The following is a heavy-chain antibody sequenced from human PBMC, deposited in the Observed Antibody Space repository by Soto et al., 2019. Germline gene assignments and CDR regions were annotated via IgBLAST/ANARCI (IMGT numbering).Heavy chain of an antibody. CDR2: IYFNGNT. J-gene: IGHJ4*02. CDR3: ARQGSY. Sequence: QLQLQESGPGLVKPSETLSLTCNVSGVSITDTSYYWGWIRQPPGKGLEWIGTIYFNGNTFYNPSLKSRLTISVDTSKKQISLRLTSVTAADTAVYYCARQGSYWGQGTLVAVSS. CDR1: GVSITDTSYY. V-gene: IGHV4-39*01.